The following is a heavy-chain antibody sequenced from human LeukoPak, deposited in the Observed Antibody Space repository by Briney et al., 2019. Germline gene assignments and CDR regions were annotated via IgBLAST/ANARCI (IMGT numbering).Heavy chain of an antibody. Sequence: SVKVSCKASGGTFSSYAISWVRQASGQGLEWMGGIIPIFGTANYAQKFQGRVTITADESTSTAYMELRSLRSDDTAVYYCARLHARSIIEYYYYGMDVWGQGTTVTVSS. V-gene: IGHV1-69*13. CDR2: IIPIFGTA. CDR1: GGTFSSYA. CDR3: ARLHARSIIEYYYYGMDV. J-gene: IGHJ6*02. D-gene: IGHD3-10*01.